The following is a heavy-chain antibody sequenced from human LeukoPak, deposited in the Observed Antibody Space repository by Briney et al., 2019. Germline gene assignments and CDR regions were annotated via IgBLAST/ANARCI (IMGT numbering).Heavy chain of an antibody. CDR3: ARHENARSSSGLEY. J-gene: IGHJ4*02. CDR1: GGSISSIIYY. D-gene: IGHD6-19*01. V-gene: IGHV4-39*01. Sequence: SETLSLTCTVSGGSISSIIYYWGWIRQPPGKGLEWIGSIYFSGKTYYNPSLKSRITVSVDTSQNQFSLKLSSVTAADTAVYYCARHENARSSSGLEYWGQGTLVTVSS. CDR2: IYFSGKT.